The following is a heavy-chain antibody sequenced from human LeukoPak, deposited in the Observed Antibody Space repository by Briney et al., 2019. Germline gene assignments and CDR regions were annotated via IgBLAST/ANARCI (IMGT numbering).Heavy chain of an antibody. Sequence: PGGSLRLSCAASGFTFSSYGMHWVRQAPGKGLEWVAFIRYDGSNKYYADSVKGRFTISRDNAKNSLYLQMNSLRAEDTAVYYCARDHHGDDLYYYYYMDVWGKGTTVTVSS. V-gene: IGHV3-30*02. CDR2: IRYDGSNK. CDR3: ARDHHGDDLYYYYYMDV. D-gene: IGHD4-17*01. CDR1: GFTFSSYG. J-gene: IGHJ6*03.